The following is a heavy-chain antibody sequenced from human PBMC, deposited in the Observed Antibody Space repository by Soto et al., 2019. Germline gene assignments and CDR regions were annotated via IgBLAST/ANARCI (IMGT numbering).Heavy chain of an antibody. CDR3: AKDTEILYCSGGSCYIDY. CDR2: SSGSGGST. D-gene: IGHD2-15*01. V-gene: IGHV3-23*01. CDR1: GFTFSSYA. Sequence: EVQLLESGGGLVQPGGSLRLSCTASGFTFSSYAMSWVRQAPGKGLEWVSASSGSGGSTYYADSVKGRFTMSRDNSKNTLYLQMNSLRAKDTTVYYCAKDTEILYCSGGSCYIDYWGQRTLVTVSS. J-gene: IGHJ4*01.